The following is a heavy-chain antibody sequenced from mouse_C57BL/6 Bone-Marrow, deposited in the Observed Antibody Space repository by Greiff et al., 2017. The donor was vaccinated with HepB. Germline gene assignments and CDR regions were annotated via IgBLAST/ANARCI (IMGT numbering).Heavy chain of an antibody. CDR1: GYTFTSYW. CDR3: ARRRTMDY. V-gene: IGHV1-69*01. Sequence: VQLQQPGAELVMPGASVKLSCKASGYTFTSYWMHWVKQRPGQGLEWIGEIDPSDSYTNYHQKFKGKSTLTVDKSSSTAYMQLSSLTSEDSAVYYCARRRTMDYWGQGTSVTVSS. J-gene: IGHJ4*01. CDR2: IDPSDSYT.